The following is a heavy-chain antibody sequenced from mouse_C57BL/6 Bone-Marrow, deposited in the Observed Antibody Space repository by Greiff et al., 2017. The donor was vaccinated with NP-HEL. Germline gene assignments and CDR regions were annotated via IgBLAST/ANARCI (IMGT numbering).Heavy chain of an antibody. CDR2: IDPSDSYT. D-gene: IGHD2-4*01. CDR1: GYTFTSYW. Sequence: VQLQQPGAELVKPGASVKLSCKASGYTFTSYWMQWVKQRPGQGLEWIGEIDPSDSYTNYNQKFKGKATLTVDTSSSTAYMQLSSLTSEDSAVYYWAREGLYYDYVDYWGQGTTLTVSS. CDR3: AREGLYYDYVDY. J-gene: IGHJ2*01. V-gene: IGHV1-50*01.